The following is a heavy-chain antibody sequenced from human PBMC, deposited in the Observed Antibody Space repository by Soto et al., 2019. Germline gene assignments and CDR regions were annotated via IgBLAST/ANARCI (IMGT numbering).Heavy chain of an antibody. CDR2: ISSSSSTI. Sequence: GAAELTLCSYGVNWVRKAPGKGLEWVSYISSSSSTIYYADSVKGRFTISRDNAKNSLYLQMNSLRAEDTAVYYCARDNPSGDAFDIWGQGTMVTVSS. V-gene: IGHV3-48*01. CDR3: ARDNPSGDAFDI. CDR1: ELTLCSYG. J-gene: IGHJ3*02.